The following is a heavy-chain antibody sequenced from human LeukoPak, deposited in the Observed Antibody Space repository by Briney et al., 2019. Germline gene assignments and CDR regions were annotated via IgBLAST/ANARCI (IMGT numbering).Heavy chain of an antibody. D-gene: IGHD5/OR15-5a*01. J-gene: IGHJ3*02. Sequence: SETLSLTCTVSGGPISSQYWSWIRQPPGKGLEYIGYISYSGTTSYNPSLKSRVAIAVDTSKNQFSLKLSSVTAADTAVYYCARDKGLPHAFDIWGQGTMVTVSS. CDR3: ARDKGLPHAFDI. V-gene: IGHV4-59*11. CDR1: GGPISSQY. CDR2: ISYSGTT.